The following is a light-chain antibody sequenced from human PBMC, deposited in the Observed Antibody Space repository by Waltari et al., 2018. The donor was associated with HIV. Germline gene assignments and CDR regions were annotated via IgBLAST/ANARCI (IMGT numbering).Light chain of an antibody. CDR1: SSNLGSNT. CDR2: SNY. J-gene: IGLJ3*02. V-gene: IGLV1-44*01. Sequence: QSVLTQPPSPSGPPGQRFTIPCSGSSSNLGSNTVNWYQQLPGTAPKLLIYSNYHRPSGVPDRFSGSKSGTSASLAISGLQSEDEADYYCATWDDSLNGRVFGGGTKLTVL. CDR3: ATWDDSLNGRV.